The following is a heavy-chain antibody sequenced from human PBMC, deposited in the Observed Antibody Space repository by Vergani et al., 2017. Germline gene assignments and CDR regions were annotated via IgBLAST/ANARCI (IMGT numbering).Heavy chain of an antibody. V-gene: IGHV3-33*01. D-gene: IGHD3-10*01. CDR2: IWYDGSNK. CDR3: GRDEVVRGVSISFDY. Sequence: QVQLVESGGGVVQPGRSLRLSCAASGFTFSSYGMHWVRQAPGKGLEWVAVIWYDGSNKYYADSVKGRFTLSRDNSKNTLYLQMNSLRAEDTAGYYWGRDEVVRGVSISFDYWGQGTLFTVSS. CDR1: GFTFSSYG. J-gene: IGHJ4*02.